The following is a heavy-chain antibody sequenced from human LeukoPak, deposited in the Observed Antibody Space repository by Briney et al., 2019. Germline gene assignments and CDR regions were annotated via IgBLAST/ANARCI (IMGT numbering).Heavy chain of an antibody. CDR1: GGSISSYY. CDR3: ARGVVVTVFVDY. D-gene: IGHD2-21*02. V-gene: IGHV4-59*01. J-gene: IGHJ4*02. Sequence: SETLSLTCTVSGGSISSYYWSWIRQPPGKGLEWIGYIYYSGSTNYNPSLKSRVTISVDTSKNQFSLKLSSVTAADTAVYYCARGVVVTVFVDYWGQGTLVTVSS. CDR2: IYYSGST.